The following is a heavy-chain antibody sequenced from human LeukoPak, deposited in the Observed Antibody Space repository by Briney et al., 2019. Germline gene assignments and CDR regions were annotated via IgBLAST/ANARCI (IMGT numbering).Heavy chain of an antibody. Sequence: PGGSLRLSCAASGFTFSSYAMSWVRQAPGKGLEWVSGISGSGGSTYYADSVKGRFTISRDSSKNTLYLQMNSLRAEDTAVYYCAKGGNTQYYYASGSYSPAIWGQGTLVTVSS. CDR2: ISGSGGST. V-gene: IGHV3-23*01. D-gene: IGHD3-10*01. J-gene: IGHJ4*02. CDR1: GFTFSSYA. CDR3: AKGGNTQYYYASGSYSPAI.